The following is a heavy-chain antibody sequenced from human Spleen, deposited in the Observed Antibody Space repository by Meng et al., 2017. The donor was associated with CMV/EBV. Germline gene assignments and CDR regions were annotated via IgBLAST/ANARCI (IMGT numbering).Heavy chain of an antibody. J-gene: IGHJ5*02. D-gene: IGHD3-3*01. CDR1: FSSHG. V-gene: IGHV3-30*19. Sequence: FSSHGMHWVRQAPGKGLECLAFTSYDGNKRHYADAVKGRLTISRDNSNNTLYVHINSLRRADTAVYYCARGASLYDLLSGYSKGQFDLWGQGVLVTVSS. CDR2: TSYDGNKR. CDR3: ARGASLYDLLSGYSKGQFDL.